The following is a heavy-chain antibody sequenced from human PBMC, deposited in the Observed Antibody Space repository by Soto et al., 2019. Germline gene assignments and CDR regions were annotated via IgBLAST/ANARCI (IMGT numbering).Heavy chain of an antibody. J-gene: IGHJ3*02. CDR2: ISSSSSTI. D-gene: IGHD2-21*01. CDR1: GFTFSSYS. Sequence: GGSLRLSCAASGFTFSSYSMNWVRQAPGKGLEWVSYISSSSSTIYYADSVKGRFTISRDNAKNSLYLQMNSLRAEDTAVYYCARDRERLWWFGAFDIWGQGTMVTVSS. V-gene: IGHV3-48*01. CDR3: ARDRERLWWFGAFDI.